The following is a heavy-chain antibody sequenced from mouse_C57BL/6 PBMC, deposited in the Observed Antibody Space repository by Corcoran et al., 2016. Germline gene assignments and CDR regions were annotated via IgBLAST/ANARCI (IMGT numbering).Heavy chain of an antibody. D-gene: IGHD3-2*02. V-gene: IGHV1-80*01. CDR3: ARQDSSGLYYAMDY. J-gene: IGHJ4*01. CDR2: IYPGDGDT. Sequence: QVQLQQSGAELVKPGASVKISCKAAGYAFSSYWMNWVKQRPGKGLGWIGQIYPGDGDTNYNGKFKGKATLTADKSSSTAYKQLSSLTSEDSGVYFCARQDSSGLYYAMDYWCQGTSVTFSS. CDR1: GYAFSSYW.